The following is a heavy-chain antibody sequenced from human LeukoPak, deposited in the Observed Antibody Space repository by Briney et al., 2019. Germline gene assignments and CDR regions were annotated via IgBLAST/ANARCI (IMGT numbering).Heavy chain of an antibody. D-gene: IGHD6-25*01. CDR1: GFTFSDYY. CDR3: ARARAAAAPQDY. V-gene: IGHV3-11*01. CDR2: ISSSGSTI. Sequence: GGSLRLSCAASGFTFSDYYMSWIRQAPGKGLEWVSYISSSGSTIYYADSVKRRFTISRDNAKNSLYLQMNSLRAEDTAVYYCARARAAAAPQDYWGQGTLVAVSS. J-gene: IGHJ4*02.